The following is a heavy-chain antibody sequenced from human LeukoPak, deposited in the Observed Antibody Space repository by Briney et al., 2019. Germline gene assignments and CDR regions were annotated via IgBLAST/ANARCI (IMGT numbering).Heavy chain of an antibody. V-gene: IGHV1-69*02. J-gene: IGHJ4*02. CDR3: ARAYEDTILGVVPDGALGFDY. CDR2: IIPILGIA. CDR1: GGTFSSYT. Sequence: AASVKVSCKASGGTFSSYTISWVRQAPGQGLEWMGRIIPILGIANYAQKFQGRVTITADKSTSTAYMELSSLRSEDTAVYYCARAYEDTILGVVPDGALGFDYWGQGTLVTVSS. D-gene: IGHD3-3*01.